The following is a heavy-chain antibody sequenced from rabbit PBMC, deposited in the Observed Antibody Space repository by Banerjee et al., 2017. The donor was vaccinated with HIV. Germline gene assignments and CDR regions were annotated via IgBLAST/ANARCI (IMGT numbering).Heavy chain of an antibody. Sequence: QEQLVESGGGLFQPEGSLTLTCKASGSDISSNAMCWVRQAPGKGLELIACINTSSGNTVYASWAKGRFTISRTSSTTVTLQMTSLTAADTATYFCARDLAGVIGWNFGLWGQGTLVTVS. V-gene: IGHV1S45*01. D-gene: IGHD4-1*01. CDR1: GSDISSNA. CDR3: ARDLAGVIGWNFGL. J-gene: IGHJ3*01. CDR2: INTSSGNT.